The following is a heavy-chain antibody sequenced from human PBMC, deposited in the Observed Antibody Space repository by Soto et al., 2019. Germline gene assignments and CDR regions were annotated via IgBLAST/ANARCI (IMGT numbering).Heavy chain of an antibody. CDR1: GYSFTEYW. D-gene: IGHD3-10*01. Sequence: PGESMKICSRGSGYSFTEYWIAWVRQMPGKGLEWMGIIFPGDSDTRYSPSFQGQVTISADKSISTTYLQWSSLKASDTAMYYCARQGEYYYFYAVDVWGQGTPVTVSS. CDR2: IFPGDSDT. J-gene: IGHJ6*02. CDR3: ARQGEYYYFYAVDV. V-gene: IGHV5-51*01.